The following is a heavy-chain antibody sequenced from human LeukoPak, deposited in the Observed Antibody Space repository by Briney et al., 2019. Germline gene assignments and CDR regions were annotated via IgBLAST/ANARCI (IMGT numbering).Heavy chain of an antibody. D-gene: IGHD3-22*01. CDR1: GGSISGYY. CDR3: ATRVDYYDSSGFDY. CDR2: INHSGST. J-gene: IGHJ4*02. V-gene: IGHV4-34*01. Sequence: SETLSLTCAVYGGSISGYYWSWIRQPPGKGLEWIGEINHSGSTNYNPSLKSRVTISVDTSKNQFSLKLSSVTAADTAVYYCATRVDYYDSSGFDYWGQGTLVTVSS.